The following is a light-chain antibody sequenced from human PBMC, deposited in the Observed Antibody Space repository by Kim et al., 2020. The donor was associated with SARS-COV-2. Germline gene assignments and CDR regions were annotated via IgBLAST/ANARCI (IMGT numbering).Light chain of an antibody. Sequence: DIQMTQLPPSLFASVGDRVTITCRASQSINTKLNWYQQKPGTAPRVLIYEASTLQTGVPSRFSGSGSGTHFTLTIDNLQPEDFGSYYCQQSYSVPITFGHGTRLEIK. CDR2: EAS. CDR3: QQSYSVPIT. V-gene: IGKV1-39*01. J-gene: IGKJ5*01. CDR1: QSINTK.